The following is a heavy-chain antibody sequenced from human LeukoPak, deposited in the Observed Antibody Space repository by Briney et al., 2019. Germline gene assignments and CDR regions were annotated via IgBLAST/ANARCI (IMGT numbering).Heavy chain of an antibody. CDR2: IYYTGST. D-gene: IGHD4-17*01. V-gene: IGHV4-59*01. CDR3: ARDDQTTGAFDI. CDR1: GGSISSYY. J-gene: IGHJ3*02. Sequence: SETLSLTCTVSGGSISSYYWSWIRQPPGKGLEWIGYIYYTGSTNYNPSLKSRVTISVDTSKNQFPLKLRSVSAADTAVYYCARDDQTTGAFDIWGQGTMVTVSS.